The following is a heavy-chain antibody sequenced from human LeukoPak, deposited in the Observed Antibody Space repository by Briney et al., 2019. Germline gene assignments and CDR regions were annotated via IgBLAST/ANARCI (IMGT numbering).Heavy chain of an antibody. CDR1: GGSISSYY. J-gene: IGHJ4*02. V-gene: IGHV4-59*01. CDR3: ARVERYDYGDYALDY. Sequence: SSETLSLTCTVSGGSISSYYWSWIRQPPGKGLEWIGYIYYSGSTNYNPSLKSRVTISVDTSKNQFSLKLGSVTAADTAVYYCARVERYDYGDYALDYWGQGTLVTVSS. CDR2: IYYSGST. D-gene: IGHD4-17*01.